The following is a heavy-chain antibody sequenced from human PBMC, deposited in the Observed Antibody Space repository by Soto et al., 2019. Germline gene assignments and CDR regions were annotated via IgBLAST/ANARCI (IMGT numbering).Heavy chain of an antibody. D-gene: IGHD5-18*01. V-gene: IGHV3-30*03. CDR1: GFTFSSYG. CDR2: RSYDGSNK. J-gene: IGHJ3*02. CDR3: ARPHTAMIHLDAFDI. Sequence: QVQLVESGGGVVQPGRSLRLSCAASGFTFSSYGMHWVRQAPGTGLEWVAVRSYDGSNKYYADSVKGRFTIFRDNSKNKLYLQMNSLRAEETAVYYCARPHTAMIHLDAFDIWGQARMVTVSS.